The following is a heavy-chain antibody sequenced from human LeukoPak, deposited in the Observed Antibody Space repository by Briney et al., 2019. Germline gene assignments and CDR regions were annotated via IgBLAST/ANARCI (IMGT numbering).Heavy chain of an antibody. V-gene: IGHV3-7*04. CDR2: IKQDGSEK. J-gene: IGHJ4*02. Sequence: GESLRLSCAASGFTFSSYWMTWVRQAPGKGLEWVANIKQDGSEKYYVDSVKGRFTISRDNAKNSLYLQMNSLRAEDTAVYYCARGPTRANSSDFWGQGTLVTVSS. D-gene: IGHD2/OR15-2a*01. CDR3: ARGPTRANSSDF. CDR1: GFTFSSYW.